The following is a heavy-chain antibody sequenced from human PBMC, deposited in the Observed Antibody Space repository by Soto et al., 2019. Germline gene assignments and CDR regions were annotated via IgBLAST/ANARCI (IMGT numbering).Heavy chain of an antibody. V-gene: IGHV3-21*06. Sequence: GSLRLSCAASGFTFTTYSLTWVRQAPGKGLEWVASIGSSSNYIYYADSVKGRFTISRDNAKNSLFLQMNSLRAEDTAVYYCATLTYCSSASCPNYYYVMDVWGQGTTVTVSS. CDR3: ATLTYCSSASCPNYYYVMDV. J-gene: IGHJ6*02. D-gene: IGHD2-2*01. CDR2: IGSSSNYI. CDR1: GFTFTTYS.